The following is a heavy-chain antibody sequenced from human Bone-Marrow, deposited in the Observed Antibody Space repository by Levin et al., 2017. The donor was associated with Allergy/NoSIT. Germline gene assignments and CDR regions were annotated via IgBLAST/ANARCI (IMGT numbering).Heavy chain of an antibody. CDR2: IYDGGRT. V-gene: IGHV4-59*01. CDR3: AREYQLFIGPNHYYYGLDV. CDR1: GGSISSYY. J-gene: IGHJ6*02. D-gene: IGHD2-2*01. Sequence: SCTVSGGSISSYYWTWIRQPPGKGLEWIGYIYDGGRTNYNPSLRSRVTISVDTSKNQFSLKLSSVTAADTAVYFCAREYQLFIGPNHYYYGLDVWGQGTTVTVSS.